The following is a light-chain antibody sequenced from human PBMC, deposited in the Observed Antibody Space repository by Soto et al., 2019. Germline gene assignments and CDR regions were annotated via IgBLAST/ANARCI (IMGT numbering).Light chain of an antibody. V-gene: IGLV2-23*01. J-gene: IGLJ1*01. Sequence: QSLLTQPSSLSGSPGQSITISCTGTISDVGSYNLVSWYQQHPGKAPKLMIYEGSKRPSGVSNRFSGSKSGNTASLTISGLQAEDEADYYCCSYAGSSTFYVFGTGTKVTVL. CDR2: EGS. CDR3: CSYAGSSTFYV. CDR1: ISDVGSYNL.